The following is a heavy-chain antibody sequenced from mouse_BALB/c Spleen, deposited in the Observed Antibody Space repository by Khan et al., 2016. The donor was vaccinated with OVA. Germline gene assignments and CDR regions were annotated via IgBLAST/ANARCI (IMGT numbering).Heavy chain of an antibody. CDR3: ARHNYGPFAY. CDR2: ISSAGDFT. CDR1: GFTFSTYA. D-gene: IGHD1-1*01. Sequence: EVELVESGGGLVKPGGPLKLSCAASGFTFSTYAMSWVRQTPERRLAWVATISSAGDFTSYPDSLKGAFPISRDNSPTTLYLQMRRLRSDDTAIYYCARHNYGPFAYWGQGTLVTVSA. V-gene: IGHV5-9-3*01. J-gene: IGHJ3*01.